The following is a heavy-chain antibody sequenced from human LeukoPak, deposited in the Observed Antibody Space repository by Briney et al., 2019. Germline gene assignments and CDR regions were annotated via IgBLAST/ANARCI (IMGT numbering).Heavy chain of an antibody. CDR1: GYTFTGNY. D-gene: IGHD3-3*01. CDR3: ARGYDFWSGYYPYYFDY. V-gene: IGHV1-2*02. J-gene: IGHJ4*02. Sequence: GASVKVSCKASGYTFTGNYMHWLRQAPGQGLQWMGWINPNSGGTNYAQKFQGRVTMTRDTSISTAYMELSRLRSDDTAVYYCARGYDFWSGYYPYYFDYWGQGTLVTVSS. CDR2: INPNSGGT.